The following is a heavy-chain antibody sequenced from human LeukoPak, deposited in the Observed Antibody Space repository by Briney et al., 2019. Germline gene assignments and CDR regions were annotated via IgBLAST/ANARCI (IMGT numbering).Heavy chain of an antibody. J-gene: IGHJ4*02. V-gene: IGHV3-21*01. Sequence: GGSLRLSCAASGFTFSSYSMNWVRQAPGKGLEWVSSISSSSSYIYYADSVKGRFTISRDNAKNSLYLQMNSLRAEDTAVYYCARKQTYCSGGSCYFGGVDYWGLGTLVTVSS. CDR1: GFTFSSYS. CDR2: ISSSSSYI. D-gene: IGHD2-15*01. CDR3: ARKQTYCSGGSCYFGGVDY.